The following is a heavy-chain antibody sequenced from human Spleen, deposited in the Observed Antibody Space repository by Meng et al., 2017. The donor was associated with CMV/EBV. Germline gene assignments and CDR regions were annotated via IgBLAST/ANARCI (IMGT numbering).Heavy chain of an antibody. J-gene: IGHJ4*02. CDR3: AKDKGYSTSSWSNY. D-gene: IGHD6-6*01. V-gene: IGHV3-23*01. CDR1: GFTFRSSA. CDR2: ISGSGGST. Sequence: ASGFTFRSSAMHWVRHAPGKGLEWVSSISGSGGSTYYADSVKGRFTISRDNSKNTLYLQMNSLRAEDTAVYYCAKDKGYSTSSWSNYWGQGTLVTVSS.